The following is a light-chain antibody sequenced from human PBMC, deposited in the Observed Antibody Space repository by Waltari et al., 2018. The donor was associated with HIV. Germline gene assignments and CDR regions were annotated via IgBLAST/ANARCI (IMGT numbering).Light chain of an antibody. V-gene: IGLV2-8*01. CDR2: EGT. Sequence: QSALTQPPSASGSPGQSVTISCTGTSSDVGGYNFVSWYQQHPGKAPKLMIFEGTKRPSGVPARFSGSKTGNTASLTVSGLQADDEGDYYCSSYAGGNNLVFGGGTKLTVL. CDR3: SSYAGGNNLV. J-gene: IGLJ2*01. CDR1: SSDVGGYNF.